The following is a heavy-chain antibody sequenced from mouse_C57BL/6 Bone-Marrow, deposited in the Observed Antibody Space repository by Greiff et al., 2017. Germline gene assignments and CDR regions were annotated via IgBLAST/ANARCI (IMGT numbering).Heavy chain of an antibody. CDR3: ARSITTVVGGYFDY. Sequence: DVMLVESGGGLVQPGGSLSLSCAASGFTFTDYYMSWVRQPPGKALEWLGFIRNKANGYTTEYSASVKGRFTISRDNSQSILYLQMNALRAEDSATYYCARSITTVVGGYFDYWGQGTTLTVSS. J-gene: IGHJ2*01. CDR2: IRNKANGYTT. D-gene: IGHD1-1*01. CDR1: GFTFTDYY. V-gene: IGHV7-3*01.